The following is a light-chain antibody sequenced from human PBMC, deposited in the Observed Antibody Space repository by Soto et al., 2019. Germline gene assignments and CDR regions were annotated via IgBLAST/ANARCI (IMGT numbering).Light chain of an antibody. CDR2: DAS. CDR1: QSVSSY. CDR3: LQRSNWLT. J-gene: IGKJ5*01. V-gene: IGKV3-11*01. Sequence: EIVLTQSPATLSLSPGERATLSSRASQSVSSYLAWYQQKPGQAPRLLIYDASNRATGIPARFSGSGSGTDFTLTISSLEPEDFAVYYCLQRSNWLTFGQGTRLEIK.